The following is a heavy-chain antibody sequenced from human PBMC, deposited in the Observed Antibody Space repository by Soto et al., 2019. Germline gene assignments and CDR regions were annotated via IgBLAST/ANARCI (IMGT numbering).Heavy chain of an antibody. J-gene: IGHJ4*02. CDR1: GGSISSSSCY. Sequence: QLQLQESGPGLVKPSETLSLTCTVSGGSISSSSCYWDWIRQPPGKGLEWIGSIYYGGSTYYNPSLQSRVTIAAATSKNLFSLRLSSVTAADTAVYYCARRSIVGPTTTCDDWGQGTLVTVSS. CDR2: IYYGGST. D-gene: IGHD1-26*01. CDR3: ARRSIVGPTTTCDD. V-gene: IGHV4-39*01.